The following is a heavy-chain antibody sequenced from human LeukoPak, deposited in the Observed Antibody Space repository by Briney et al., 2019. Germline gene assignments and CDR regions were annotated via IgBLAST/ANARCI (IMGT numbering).Heavy chain of an antibody. D-gene: IGHD3-16*01. Sequence: GASVKVSCKVSGYTLTESFMHWVRQAPGQGLEWMGGFDPDDGATIYAQKFQGRVTMTEDTSTDTAYMELSSLRPDDTAVYYCATEEKWELCLDYWGQGTLVTVFS. CDR2: FDPDDGAT. CDR1: GYTLTESF. J-gene: IGHJ4*02. V-gene: IGHV1-24*01. CDR3: ATEEKWELCLDY.